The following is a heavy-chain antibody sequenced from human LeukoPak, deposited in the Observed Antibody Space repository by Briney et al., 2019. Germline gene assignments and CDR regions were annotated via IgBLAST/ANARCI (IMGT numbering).Heavy chain of an antibody. CDR2: INHSGST. V-gene: IGHV4-34*01. J-gene: IGHJ4*02. D-gene: IGHD5-18*01. Sequence: SETLSLTCAVYGGSFSGYYWSWIRQPPGKGLEWIGEINHSGSTNYNPSLKSRVTISVDTSKNQFSPKLSSVTAADTAVYYCARVGRNYGYSYGYVGYYFDYWGQGTLVTVSS. CDR1: GGSFSGYY. CDR3: ARVGRNYGYSYGYVGYYFDY.